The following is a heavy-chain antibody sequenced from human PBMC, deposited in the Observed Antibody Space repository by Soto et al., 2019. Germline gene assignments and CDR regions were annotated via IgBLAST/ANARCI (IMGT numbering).Heavy chain of an antibody. CDR2: IYYSGST. Sequence: SETLSLTCTVSGGSISSSSYYWGWIRQPPGKGLEWIGSIYYSGSTYYNPSLKSRVTISVATSKNQFSLKLSSVTAADTAVYYCARHGDGLVVVDAPPIITFQHWGQGTLVTVSS. J-gene: IGHJ1*01. D-gene: IGHD2-15*01. CDR1: GGSISSSSYY. CDR3: ARHGDGLVVVDAPPIITFQH. V-gene: IGHV4-39*01.